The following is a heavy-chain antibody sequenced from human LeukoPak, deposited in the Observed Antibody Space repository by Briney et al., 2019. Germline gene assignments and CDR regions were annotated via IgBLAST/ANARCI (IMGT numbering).Heavy chain of an antibody. J-gene: IGHJ4*02. CDR3: AKDSRPHDYGGNSAFRY. D-gene: IGHD4-17*01. V-gene: IGHV3-23*01. CDR2: ISGSGGST. Sequence: PGGSLRLSCAASGFTFSSYAMSWVRQAPGKGLEWVSAISGSGGSTYYADSVKGRFTISRDNSKNTLYLRMNSLRAEDTAVYYCAKDSRPHDYGGNSAFRYWGQGTLVTVSS. CDR1: GFTFSSYA.